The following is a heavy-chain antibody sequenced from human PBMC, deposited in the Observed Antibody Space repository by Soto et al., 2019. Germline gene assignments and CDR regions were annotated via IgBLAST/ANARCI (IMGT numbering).Heavy chain of an antibody. J-gene: IGHJ6*02. CDR2: ISPYNGNT. D-gene: IGHD3-16*01. V-gene: IGHV1-18*01. CDR3: ARGIGGYFGVDYYYGMDV. CDR1: GYTFTSYG. Sequence: QVQLVQSGAEVKKPGASVKVSCKASGYTFTSYGISWVRQAPGQGLEWMGWISPYNGNTNYAQKLQGRVTMTTDTSTSTAYMELRSLRSHDTAVYYCARGIGGYFGVDYYYGMDVWGQGTTVTVSS.